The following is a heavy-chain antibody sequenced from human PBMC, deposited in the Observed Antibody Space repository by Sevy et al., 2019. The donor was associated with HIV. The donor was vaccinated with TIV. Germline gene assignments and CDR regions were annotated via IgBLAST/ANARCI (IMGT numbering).Heavy chain of an antibody. J-gene: IGHJ4*02. CDR2: INSDGSST. CDR1: GFTFSSYW. D-gene: IGHD3-10*01. V-gene: IGHV3-74*01. CDR3: ASLPRRHYGSGTDIDY. Sequence: GGSLRLSCAASGFTFSSYWMHWVRQAPGKGLVWVSRINSDGSSTSYADSVKGRFTISRDNAKNTLYLQMNSLRAEDTAVYYCASLPRRHYGSGTDIDYWGQGTLVTVSS.